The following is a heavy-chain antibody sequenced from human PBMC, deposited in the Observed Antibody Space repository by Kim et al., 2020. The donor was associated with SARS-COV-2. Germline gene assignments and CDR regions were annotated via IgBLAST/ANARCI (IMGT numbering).Heavy chain of an antibody. CDR1: GFTFSSYG. CDR3: ARADDTLRDAFDI. J-gene: IGHJ3*02. CDR2: IWYDGSNK. D-gene: IGHD4-17*01. V-gene: IGHV3-33*01. Sequence: GGSLRLSCAASGFTFSSYGMHWVRQAPGKGLEWVAVIWYDGSNKYYADSVKGRFTISRDNSKNTLYLQMNSLRAEDTAVYYCARADDTLRDAFDIWGQGTMVTVSS.